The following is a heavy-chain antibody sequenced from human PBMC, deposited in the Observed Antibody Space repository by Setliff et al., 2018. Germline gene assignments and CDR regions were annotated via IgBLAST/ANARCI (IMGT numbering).Heavy chain of an antibody. D-gene: IGHD3-22*01. CDR3: ARANYYDSSGHSVYGMDV. Sequence: ASVKVSCKASGYTFTSYAMHWVRQAPGQRLEWMGWINAGNGNTKYSQKFQGRVTITGDTSASTAYMELSSLRSEDTAVYYCARANYYDSSGHSVYGMDVWGQGTAVTVSS. V-gene: IGHV1-3*01. CDR1: GYTFTSYA. CDR2: INAGNGNT. J-gene: IGHJ6*02.